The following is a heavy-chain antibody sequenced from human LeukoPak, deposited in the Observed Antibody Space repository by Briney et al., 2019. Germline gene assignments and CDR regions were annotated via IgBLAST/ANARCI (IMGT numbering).Heavy chain of an antibody. CDR3: AGESGWDGGYYFDY. J-gene: IGHJ4*02. V-gene: IGHV1-2*02. CDR2: INPNSGGT. Sequence: GASVKVSCKASGYTFTGYYMHWVRQAPGQGLEWMGWINPNSGGTNYAQKFQGRVTMTRDTSISTAYMELSRLRSDDTAVYYCAGESGWDGGYYFDYWGQGTLVTVSS. CDR1: GYTFTGYY. D-gene: IGHD6-19*01.